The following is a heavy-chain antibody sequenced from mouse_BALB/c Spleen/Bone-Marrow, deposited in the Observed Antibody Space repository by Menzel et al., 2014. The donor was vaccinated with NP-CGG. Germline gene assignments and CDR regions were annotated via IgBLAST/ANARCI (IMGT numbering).Heavy chain of an antibody. J-gene: IGHJ4*01. D-gene: IGHD1-1*01. V-gene: IGHV1S81*02. CDR3: ARLICGSSYIVDF. CDR2: INPSNGRT. Sequence: VQLQPSGAELVKPGASVKLSCKASGYTFTGYWMHWVKQRPGQGLEWIGEINPSNGRTNYNEKFKSMATLTVDKSSITAYMQLSSLTSEDSAVFYCARLICGSSYIVDFWVQGPPVSASS. CDR1: GYTFTGYW.